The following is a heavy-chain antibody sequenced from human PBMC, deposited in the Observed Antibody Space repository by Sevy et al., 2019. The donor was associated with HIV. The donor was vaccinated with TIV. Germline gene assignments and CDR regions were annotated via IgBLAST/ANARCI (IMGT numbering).Heavy chain of an antibody. V-gene: IGHV3-49*04. J-gene: IGHJ4*02. CDR3: TRRDSGSYFLVFYFDY. D-gene: IGHD1-26*01. CDR1: GFTFGDYA. Sequence: GGSLRLSCTASGFTFGDYAMSWVRQAPGKGLEWVGFIRSKAYGGTTEYDASVKGRFTISRDDSKSIAYLQMNSLKTEDTAVYYCTRRDSGSYFLVFYFDYWGQGTLVTVSS. CDR2: IRSKAYGGTT.